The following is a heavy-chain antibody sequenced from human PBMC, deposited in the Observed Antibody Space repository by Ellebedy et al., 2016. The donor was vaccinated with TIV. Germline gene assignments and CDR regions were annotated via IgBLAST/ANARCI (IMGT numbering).Heavy chain of an antibody. Sequence: SETLSPTCTVSGGSITGYYWSWIRQSPGKGLEWIGYIFYSGSANYNPSLKSRVTISVDTSKNQFSLKLTSVTAADTAMYYCARGNYYFVYWGQGTLVTVSP. D-gene: IGHD1-7*01. J-gene: IGHJ4*02. CDR3: ARGNYYFVY. CDR1: GGSITGYY. CDR2: IFYSGSA. V-gene: IGHV4-59*01.